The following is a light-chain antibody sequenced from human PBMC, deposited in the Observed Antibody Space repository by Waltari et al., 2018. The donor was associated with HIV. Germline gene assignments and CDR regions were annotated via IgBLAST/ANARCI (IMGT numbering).Light chain of an antibody. V-gene: IGKV3-11*01. CDR2: DAS. CDR3: QHRTNWPPLT. CDR1: QSVSSS. Sequence: EIVLTQSPATLSLSPGERATLSCRASQSVSSSLAWYQQTRGQPPRLLIFDASNRATGIPARFSGSGSETNCTLTISSLEPEDFAVYFCQHRTNWPPLTFGGGTRVEIK. J-gene: IGKJ4*01.